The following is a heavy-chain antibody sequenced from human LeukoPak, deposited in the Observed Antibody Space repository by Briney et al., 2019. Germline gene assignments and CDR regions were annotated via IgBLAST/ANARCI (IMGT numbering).Heavy chain of an antibody. Sequence: ASVKVSCKASGYTFTGYYMHWVRQATGQGLEWMGWMNPNSGNTGYAQKFQGRVTMTRNTSISTAYMELSSLRSEDTAVYYCARGLKYITIFGVVIGHNWFDPWGQGTLVTVSS. CDR2: MNPNSGNT. CDR1: GYTFTGYY. V-gene: IGHV1-8*02. D-gene: IGHD3-3*01. CDR3: ARGLKYITIFGVVIGHNWFDP. J-gene: IGHJ5*02.